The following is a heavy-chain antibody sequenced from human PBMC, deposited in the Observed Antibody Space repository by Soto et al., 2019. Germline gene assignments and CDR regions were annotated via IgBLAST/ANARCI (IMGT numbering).Heavy chain of an antibody. CDR1: GGSISSSSYY. CDR2: IYYSGST. D-gene: IGHD3-16*01. V-gene: IGHV4-39*01. Sequence: SETLSLTXTVSGGSISSSSYYWGWIRQPPGKGLEWIGSIYYSGSTYYNPSLKSRVTISVDTSKNQFSLKLSSVTAADTAVYYCATLGARSNYYYYGMDVWGQGTTVTVS. J-gene: IGHJ6*02. CDR3: ATLGARSNYYYYGMDV.